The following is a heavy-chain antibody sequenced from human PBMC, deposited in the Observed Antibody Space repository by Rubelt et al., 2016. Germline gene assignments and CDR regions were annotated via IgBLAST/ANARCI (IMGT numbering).Heavy chain of an antibody. D-gene: IGHD1-1*01. CDR2: ISSSSSYT. CDR1: GFTFSDYC. CDR3: ARVPRTDRLFDY. V-gene: IGHV3-11*06. Sequence: SCAASGFTFSDYCMSWIRQAPGKGLEWVSYISSSSSYTNYADSVKGRFTISRDNAKNSLYLQMNSLRAEDTAVYYCARVPRTDRLFDYWGQGTLVTVSS. J-gene: IGHJ4*02.